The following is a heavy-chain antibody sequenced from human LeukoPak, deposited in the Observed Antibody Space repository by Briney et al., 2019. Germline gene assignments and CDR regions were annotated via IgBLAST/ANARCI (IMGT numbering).Heavy chain of an antibody. D-gene: IGHD2-21*02. J-gene: IGHJ5*02. CDR1: GDSISSYY. CDR3: ARERSGVVTAKGWFDP. V-gene: IGHV4-4*07. CDR2: IYSGGTSGRVYTAGST. Sequence: SETLSLTCLVSGDSISSYYWSWIRQPAGKGLEWIGRIYSGGTSGRVYTAGSTTYNPSLKSRVTMSADKSKNQFSLWLTSVTAADTAVYYCARERSGVVTAKGWFDPWGQGTLVIVSS.